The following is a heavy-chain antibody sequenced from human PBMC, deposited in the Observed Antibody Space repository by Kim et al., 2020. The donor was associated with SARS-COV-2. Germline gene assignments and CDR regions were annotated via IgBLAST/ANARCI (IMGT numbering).Heavy chain of an antibody. CDR1: GFTFNTYG. CDR2: ISYNGSHT. V-gene: IGHV3-30*03. Sequence: GGSLRLSCAASGFTFNTYGMHWVRQAPGKGLEWVAVISYNGSHTYYVDSVKGRFTISRDNSKNTLYLQMNSLRIEDTAVYYCARSFSGSYFGYDYWGQGSLVTVSS. D-gene: IGHD1-26*01. CDR3: ARSFSGSYFGYDY. J-gene: IGHJ4*02.